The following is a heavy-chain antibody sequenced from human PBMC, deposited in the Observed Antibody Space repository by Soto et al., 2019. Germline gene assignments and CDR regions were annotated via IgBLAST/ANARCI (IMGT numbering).Heavy chain of an antibody. Sequence: QVQLVQSGAEVKKPGASVKVSCTTSGYTFSGQYINWVRQAPGQGLEWMGWINPKTGATNYARDFQDWVTMTSDTSMTTVYLELTSLTSDHTAVYYCAREEIGIFDFSGQGTMVTVSS. CDR2: INPKTGAT. CDR3: AREEIGIFDF. CDR1: GYTFSGQY. V-gene: IGHV1-2*04. J-gene: IGHJ3*01.